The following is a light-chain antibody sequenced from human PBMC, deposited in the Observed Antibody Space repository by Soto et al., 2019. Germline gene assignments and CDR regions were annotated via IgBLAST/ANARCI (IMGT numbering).Light chain of an antibody. V-gene: IGLV1-47*02. CDR1: SSNIGSNY. Sequence: QSVLTQPPSVSGTPGQRVTISCSGSSSNIGSNYVYWYQQLPGTAPKLLIYSNNQRPSGVPDRFSGSKSGTSASLAISGLRSDDEADYYCAAWDDSLSGLVFGGGPSSPS. CDR2: SNN. J-gene: IGLJ2*01. CDR3: AAWDDSLSGLV.